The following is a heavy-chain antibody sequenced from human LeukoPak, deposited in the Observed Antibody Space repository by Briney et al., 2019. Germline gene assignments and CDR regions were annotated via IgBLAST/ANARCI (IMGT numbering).Heavy chain of an antibody. CDR1: GGTFSSYA. CDR2: IIPIFGTA. CDR3: ATRRGQLGAFDI. D-gene: IGHD6-6*01. J-gene: IGHJ3*02. Sequence: GASVKVSCKASGGTFSSYAISWVRQAPGQGLEWMGGIIPIFGTANYPQKFQGRVTITTDESTSTAYMELSSLRSEDTAVYYCATRRGQLGAFDIWGQGTMVTVSS. V-gene: IGHV1-69*05.